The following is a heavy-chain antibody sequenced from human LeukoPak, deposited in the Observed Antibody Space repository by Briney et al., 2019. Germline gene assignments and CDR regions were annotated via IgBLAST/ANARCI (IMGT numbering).Heavy chain of an antibody. D-gene: IGHD2-2*02. Sequence: SETLSLTCAVSGYSISSDYYWGWIRQPPGTGLEWIGSIFRSGTTYYNPSLKSRVTLSVDMSKNQFSLRLSSVTAADTAVYYCASHRSTTSCYTAFDIWGQGTMVTVSS. J-gene: IGHJ3*02. V-gene: IGHV4-38-2*01. CDR2: IFRSGTT. CDR1: GYSISSDYY. CDR3: ASHRSTTSCYTAFDI.